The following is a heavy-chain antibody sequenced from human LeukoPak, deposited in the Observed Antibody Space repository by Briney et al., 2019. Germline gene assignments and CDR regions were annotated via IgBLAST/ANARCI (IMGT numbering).Heavy chain of an antibody. CDR2: IYSGDSHT. D-gene: IGHD4-17*01. Sequence: GESLKISCKGSGYSFTYWIGWVRQMPGKGLEWMGIIYSGDSHTKYSPSFQGRVTISADKSISTAYLQWSSLEASDTAMYYCASARHGDYVWDYWGQGTLVTVSS. V-gene: IGHV5-51*01. J-gene: IGHJ4*02. CDR3: ASARHGDYVWDY. CDR1: GYSFTYW.